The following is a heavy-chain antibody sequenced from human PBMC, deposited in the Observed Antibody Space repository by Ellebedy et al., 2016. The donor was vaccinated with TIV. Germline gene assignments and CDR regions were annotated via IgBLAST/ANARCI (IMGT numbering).Heavy chain of an antibody. D-gene: IGHD3-22*01. CDR2: INPNTGGT. CDR3: AREKYYYDSSGWIVDY. CDR1: GYIFTGYY. V-gene: IGHV1-2*02. Sequence: ASVKVSCXASGYIFTGYYMYWVRQAPGQGLEWMGWINPNTGGTNYAQNFQGRVTMTRDTSISTAYMELSRLRSDDTAVYYCAREKYYYDSSGWIVDYWGQGTLVTVSS. J-gene: IGHJ4*02.